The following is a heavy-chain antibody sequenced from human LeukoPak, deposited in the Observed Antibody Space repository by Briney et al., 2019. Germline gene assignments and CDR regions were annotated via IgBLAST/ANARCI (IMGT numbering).Heavy chain of an antibody. CDR2: ISSSGGTI. V-gene: IGHV3-48*03. Sequence: GGSLRLSCAASGFTFSSYGMNWVPQAPGKGLEWVSYISSSGGTIYYADSVKGRFTISRDNAKNSLYLQMNSLRAEDTAVYYCARCEGASGAFDIWGQGTMVTVSS. J-gene: IGHJ3*02. CDR3: ARCEGASGAFDI. D-gene: IGHD4/OR15-4a*01. CDR1: GFTFSSYG.